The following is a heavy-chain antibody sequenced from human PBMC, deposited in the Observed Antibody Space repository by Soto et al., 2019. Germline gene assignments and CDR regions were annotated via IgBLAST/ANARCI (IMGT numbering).Heavy chain of an antibody. V-gene: IGHV3-48*02. J-gene: IGHJ6*02. D-gene: IGHD3-9*01. CDR2: ISSSSSTI. CDR3: ARLPKRYFDWHSRLPCGMDV. CDR1: GFTFSSYS. Sequence: GGSLRLSCAASGFTFSSYSMNWVRQAPGKGLEWVSYISSSSSTIYYADSVKGRFTISRDNAKNSLYLQMNSLRDEDTAVYYCARLPKRYFDWHSRLPCGMDVWGQGTTVTVSS.